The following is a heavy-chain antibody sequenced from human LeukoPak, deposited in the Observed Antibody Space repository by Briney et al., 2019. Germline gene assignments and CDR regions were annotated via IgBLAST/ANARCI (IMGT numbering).Heavy chain of an antibody. J-gene: IGHJ4*02. Sequence: SETLSLACTVSGGSISSYYWSWIRQPPGKRLEWIGYIYYSGSTNFNPSLKSRVTISVDTSKNQFSLKLNSVTAADTAVYYCARGAGGDYPFDYWGQGTLVTVSS. CDR3: ARGAGGDYPFDY. D-gene: IGHD4-17*01. CDR2: IYYSGST. CDR1: GGSISSYY. V-gene: IGHV4-59*01.